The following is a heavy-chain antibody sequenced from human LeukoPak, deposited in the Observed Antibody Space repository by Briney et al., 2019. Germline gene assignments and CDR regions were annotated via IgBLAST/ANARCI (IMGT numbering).Heavy chain of an antibody. CDR2: ISYDGSNK. CDR1: GFTFSSYA. CDR3: ARANYDFWSGYH. V-gene: IGHV3-30-3*01. D-gene: IGHD3-3*01. J-gene: IGHJ4*02. Sequence: GGSLRLSCAASGFTFSSYAMHWVRQAPGKGLEWVVVISYDGSNKYYADSVKGRFTTSRDNSKNTLYLQMNSLRAEDTAVYYCARANYDFWSGYHWGQGTLVTVSS.